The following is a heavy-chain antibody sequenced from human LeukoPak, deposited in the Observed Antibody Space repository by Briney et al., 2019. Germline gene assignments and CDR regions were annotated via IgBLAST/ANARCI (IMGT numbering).Heavy chain of an antibody. CDR1: GGSISSGSYY. Sequence: SQTLSLTCTVSGGSISSGSYYWSWIRQPAGKGLEWIGRIYTSGSTNYNPSLKSRVTISVDTSKNQFSLKLSSVTAADTAVYYCISVDTAMVFDYWGQGTLVTDSS. V-gene: IGHV4-61*02. CDR3: ISVDTAMVFDY. D-gene: IGHD5-18*01. CDR2: IYTSGST. J-gene: IGHJ4*02.